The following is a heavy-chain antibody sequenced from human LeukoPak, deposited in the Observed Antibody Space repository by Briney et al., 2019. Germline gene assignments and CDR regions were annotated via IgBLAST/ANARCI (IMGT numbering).Heavy chain of an antibody. CDR3: TRDRGETWSRLGGYFDY. J-gene: IGHJ4*02. CDR1: GFTFGDYA. D-gene: IGHD3-16*01. V-gene: IGHV3-49*03. CDR2: IRSKAYGGTT. Sequence: GGSLRLSCTASGFTFGDYAMSWFRQAPGKGLEWVGFIRSKAYGGTTEYAASVKGRFTISRDDSKSIAYLQMNSLKTEDTAVYYCTRDRGETWSRLGGYFDYWGQGTLVTVSS.